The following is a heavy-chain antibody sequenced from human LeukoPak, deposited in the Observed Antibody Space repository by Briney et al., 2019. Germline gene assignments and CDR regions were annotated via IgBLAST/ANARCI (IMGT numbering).Heavy chain of an antibody. CDR3: ARDRQQLVLGWFDP. Sequence: ASVKDSCKASGYTFTSYGISWVRQAPGQGLEWMGWISAYNGNTNYAQKLQGRVTMTTDTSTSTAYMELRSLRSDDTAVYYCARDRQQLVLGWFDPWGQGTLVTVSS. V-gene: IGHV1-18*01. D-gene: IGHD6-13*01. CDR1: GYTFTSYG. CDR2: ISAYNGNT. J-gene: IGHJ5*02.